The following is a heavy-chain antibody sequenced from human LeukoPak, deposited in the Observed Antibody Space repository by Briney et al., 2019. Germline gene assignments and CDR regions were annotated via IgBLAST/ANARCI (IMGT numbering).Heavy chain of an antibody. Sequence: PGGSLRLSCAASGFTFSSYGMHWVRQAPGKGLEWVAFIRYDGSNKYYADSVKGRFTISRDNSKNTLYLQMNSLRAEDTAEYYCAKDGGIVVVPAPIDYWGQGTLVTVSS. CDR1: GFTFSSYG. CDR3: AKDGGIVVVPAPIDY. CDR2: IRYDGSNK. J-gene: IGHJ4*02. V-gene: IGHV3-30*02. D-gene: IGHD2-2*01.